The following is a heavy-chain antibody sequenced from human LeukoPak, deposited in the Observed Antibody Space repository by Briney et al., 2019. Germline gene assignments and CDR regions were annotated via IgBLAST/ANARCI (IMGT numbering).Heavy chain of an antibody. J-gene: IGHJ4*02. CDR1: GGSIRSSYYY. V-gene: IGHV4-39*01. CDR3: ASRRWAAAGIGGDLPFDY. Sequence: SETLSLTCTVSGGSIRSSYYYWGWIRQPPGKGLEWIGSIYYSGSTYYNPSLKSRVTISVDTSKNQFSLKLSSVTAADTAVYYCASRRWAAAGIGGDLPFDYWGQGTLVTVSS. D-gene: IGHD6-13*01. CDR2: IYYSGST.